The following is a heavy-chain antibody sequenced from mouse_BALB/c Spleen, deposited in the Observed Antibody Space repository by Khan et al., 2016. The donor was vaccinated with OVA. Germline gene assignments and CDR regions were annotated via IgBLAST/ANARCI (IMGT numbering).Heavy chain of an antibody. Sequence: QVQLKESGPGLVAPSQSLSIRCTVSGFSLTSYGIHWVRQPPGKGLEWLVVIWSDGSTNYNSVLKSRLSISKDNSKSQVFLKMNSLQTDDTAIYYCARWFDGYSSLYAIDYWGQGTSVTVSS. CDR3: ARWFDGYSSLYAIDY. CDR1: GFSLTSYG. CDR2: IWSDGST. D-gene: IGHD2-3*01. V-gene: IGHV2-6*02. J-gene: IGHJ4*01.